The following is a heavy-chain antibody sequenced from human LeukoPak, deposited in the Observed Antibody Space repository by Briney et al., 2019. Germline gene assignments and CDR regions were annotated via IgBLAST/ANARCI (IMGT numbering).Heavy chain of an antibody. CDR2: INSDGSST. J-gene: IGHJ4*02. CDR1: GFTFSSYW. Sequence: GGSLRLSCAASGFTFSSYWMHWGREAGGKGVVWVSRINSDGSSTSYADSVQGRFTISRDNAKNTLYLQMNSLRAEDTAVYYCARDHGGNLYWGQGTLVTVSS. V-gene: IGHV3-74*01. CDR3: ARDHGGNLY. D-gene: IGHD4-23*01.